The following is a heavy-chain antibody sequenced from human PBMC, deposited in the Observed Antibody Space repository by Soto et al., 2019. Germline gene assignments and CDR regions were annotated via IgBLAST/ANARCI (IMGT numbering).Heavy chain of an antibody. CDR2: INAGNGNT. V-gene: IGHV1-3*01. Sequence: ASVKVSCKASGYTFTSYAMHWVRQAPGQRLEWMGWINAGNGNTKYSQKFQGRVTITRDTSASTAYMELSSLRSEGTAVYYCAREGLRYFDWLLYPFDPWGQGTVVTVSS. CDR3: AREGLRYFDWLLYPFDP. D-gene: IGHD3-9*01. CDR1: GYTFTSYA. J-gene: IGHJ5*02.